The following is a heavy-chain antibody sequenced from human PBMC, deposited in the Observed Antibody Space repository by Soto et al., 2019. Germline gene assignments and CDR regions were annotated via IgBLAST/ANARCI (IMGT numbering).Heavy chain of an antibody. CDR1: GGTFSSTA. CDR3: ALNPGETTMLTGYSGMDV. J-gene: IGHJ6*02. V-gene: IGHV1-69*01. D-gene: IGHD5-18*01. Sequence: QVQLVQSGAEVKKPGSSVKVSCKASGGTFSSTAIDWVRQAPGQGLEWMGAIIPNFGTTNYAQKFQGRATITADESTSTVYMELRSPRSEDTAVYYCALNPGETTMLTGYSGMDVWGQGTTVTVSS. CDR2: IIPNFGTT.